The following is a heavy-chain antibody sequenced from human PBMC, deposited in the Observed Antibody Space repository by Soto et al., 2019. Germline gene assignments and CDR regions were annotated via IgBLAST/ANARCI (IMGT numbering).Heavy chain of an antibody. CDR1: RASIIGYY. V-gene: IGHV4-59*01. D-gene: IGHD5-12*01. CDR3: TREHGYNGGYFDS. J-gene: IGHJ4*02. CDR2: IYYSGST. Sequence: QVQLQESGPGLVKPSETLSLTCSVSRASIIGYYWSWIRQPPGKGLEWIGFIYYSGSTNYNPSRKSRVTMAVDTSKNQFSLKLSSVTAADPAVYYCTREHGYNGGYFDSWGQGTLVTVSS.